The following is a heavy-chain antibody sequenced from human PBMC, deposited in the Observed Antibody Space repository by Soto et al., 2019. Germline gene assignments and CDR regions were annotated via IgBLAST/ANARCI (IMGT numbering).Heavy chain of an antibody. V-gene: IGHV1-3*01. J-gene: IGHJ6*02. CDR1: GYTFTSYD. D-gene: IGHD3-3*01. Sequence: ASVKVSCKASGYTFTSYDMHWVRQAPGQRLEWMGWINAGNGNTKYSQKFQGRVTITRDTSASKAYMELSSLSSEDTAVYYCARVGHYYYGMDVWGQGTTVTVSS. CDR2: INAGNGNT. CDR3: ARVGHYYYGMDV.